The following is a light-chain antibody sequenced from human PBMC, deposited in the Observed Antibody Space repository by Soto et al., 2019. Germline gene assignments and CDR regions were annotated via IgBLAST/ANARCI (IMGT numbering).Light chain of an antibody. CDR3: QSYDSSLSGHVV. CDR2: GNS. J-gene: IGLJ2*01. V-gene: IGLV1-40*01. CDR1: SSNIGAGYD. Sequence: QSVLTQPPSVSRAPGQRVTISCTGSSSNIGAGYDVHRYQKLPGTAAKLLIYGNSNRPSGVPDRFSGSKSGTSASLAITGLQAEDEADYYCQSYDSSLSGHVVFGGGTKVTVL.